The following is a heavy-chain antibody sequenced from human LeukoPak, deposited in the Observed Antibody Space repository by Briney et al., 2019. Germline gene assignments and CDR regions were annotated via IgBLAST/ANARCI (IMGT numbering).Heavy chain of an antibody. J-gene: IGHJ4*02. Sequence: GGSLRLSCAASGFTFSSYAMSWVRQAPGKGLDWVSAISGSGGSTYYADSVKGRFTISRDNSKNTLYLQMNSLRAEDTAVYYCAKEGYDSSGYYYFDYWGQGTLVTVSS. V-gene: IGHV3-23*01. CDR1: GFTFSSYA. CDR2: ISGSGGST. D-gene: IGHD3-22*01. CDR3: AKEGYDSSGYYYFDY.